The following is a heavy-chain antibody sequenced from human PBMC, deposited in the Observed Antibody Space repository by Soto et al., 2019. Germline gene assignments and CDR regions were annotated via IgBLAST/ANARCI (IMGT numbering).Heavy chain of an antibody. CDR3: ASSPPAMVAPNI. D-gene: IGHD5-18*01. CDR1: GGSVSSYS. CDR2: VYYSGST. Sequence: ETLSLTCTVSGGSVSSYSWTWVRQPPGKGLEWIGYVYYSGSTHYNPSLKSRVTISLDTSKNQFSLKLTSVTAADAAMYFCASSPPAMVAPNIWGQGTLVTVSS. V-gene: IGHV4-59*02. J-gene: IGHJ4*02.